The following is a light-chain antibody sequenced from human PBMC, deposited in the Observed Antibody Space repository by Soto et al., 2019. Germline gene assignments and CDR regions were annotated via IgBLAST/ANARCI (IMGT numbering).Light chain of an antibody. J-gene: IGLJ3*02. CDR2: SDD. V-gene: IGLV1-44*01. Sequence: QPVLTQTPSASGTPGQRVTISCSGSSSNIGSSTVNWYQQLPGTAPKLLICSDDQRPSGVPDRFSGSKSGTSASLAISGLQSEDEADYYCAAWDDRLNGWVFGGGTKLTVL. CDR1: SSNIGSST. CDR3: AAWDDRLNGWV.